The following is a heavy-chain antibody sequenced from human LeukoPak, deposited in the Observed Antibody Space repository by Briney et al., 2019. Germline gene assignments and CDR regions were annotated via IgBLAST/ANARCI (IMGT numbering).Heavy chain of an antibody. CDR2: ISSSGSTI. CDR3: ERDTGYRKLKDNWGDDAFDI. V-gene: IGHV3-48*01. Sequence: GGSLRLSCAASGFTFSSYSMNCVRQAPRKGLERVSYISSSGSTIYYADSVKGRVTISRDKAKNSLYLQMNSLRAEDTAVYYCERDTGYRKLKDNWGDDAFDIWGQGTMVTVSS. CDR1: GFTFSSYS. J-gene: IGHJ3*02. D-gene: IGHD1-1*01.